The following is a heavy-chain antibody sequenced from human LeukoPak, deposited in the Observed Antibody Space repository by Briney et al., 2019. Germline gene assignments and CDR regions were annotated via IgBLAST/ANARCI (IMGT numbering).Heavy chain of an antibody. J-gene: IGHJ4*02. Sequence: GGSLRLSCAASGFTVSNKFMTWVRQAPGKGLEWVSVIYSDGSTYYADSVKGRFTISRDNSKNTLYLQMNSLRAEDTAVYYCAKGGGRFLDQNYYFDYWGQGTLVTVSS. CDR2: IYSDGST. D-gene: IGHD3-3*01. CDR1: GFTVSNKF. CDR3: AKGGGRFLDQNYYFDY. V-gene: IGHV3-53*01.